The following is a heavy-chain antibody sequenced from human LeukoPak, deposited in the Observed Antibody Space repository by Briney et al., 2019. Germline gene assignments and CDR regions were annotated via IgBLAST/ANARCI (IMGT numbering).Heavy chain of an antibody. Sequence: SETLSLTCAVYGGSFSGYYWSWIRQPPGKGLEWIGEINHSGSTNYNPSLKSRVTISVDTSKNQFSLKLSSVTAADTAVYYCARHKGWLREFDYWGQGTLVTVSS. CDR2: INHSGST. CDR1: GGSFSGYY. J-gene: IGHJ4*02. CDR3: ARHKGWLREFDY. V-gene: IGHV4-34*01. D-gene: IGHD6-19*01.